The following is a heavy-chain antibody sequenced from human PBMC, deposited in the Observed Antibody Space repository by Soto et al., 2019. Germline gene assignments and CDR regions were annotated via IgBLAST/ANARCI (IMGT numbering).Heavy chain of an antibody. CDR2: VMAIFGTA. D-gene: IGHD1-26*01. CDR1: GGTFSSYA. V-gene: IGHV1-69*12. Sequence: QVQLVQSGAEVKKPGSSVKVSCKASGGTFSSYAISWVRQAPGQGLEWMGGVMAIFGTAEYAQKFQGSVTITADESTSTAYMELSSLRSEDTAVYYCASHSGSSPEGRYYYGMDVWGQGTTVTVSS. J-gene: IGHJ6*02. CDR3: ASHSGSSPEGRYYYGMDV.